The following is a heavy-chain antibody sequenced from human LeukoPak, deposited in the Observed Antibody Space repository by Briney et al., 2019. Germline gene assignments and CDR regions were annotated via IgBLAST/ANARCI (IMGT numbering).Heavy chain of an antibody. D-gene: IGHD2-15*01. Sequence: SETLSLTCTVSGGSISSYYWNWIRQPPGKGLEWIGYINYSGSTNYNPSLKSRVTISVDTSKNQFSLKLSSVTAADTAVYYCARGIYCSGGSCYRALSTWFDPWGQGTLVTVSS. V-gene: IGHV4-59*01. CDR1: GGSISSYY. CDR3: ARGIYCSGGSCYRALSTWFDP. J-gene: IGHJ5*02. CDR2: INYSGST.